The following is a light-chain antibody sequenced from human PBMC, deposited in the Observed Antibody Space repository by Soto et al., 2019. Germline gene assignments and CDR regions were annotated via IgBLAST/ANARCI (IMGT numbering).Light chain of an antibody. CDR2: GAS. CDR3: QQYNSYWT. J-gene: IGKJ1*01. Sequence: TQSPATLSVSPGERATLSFRASQSVSSNLAWYQQKPGQAPRLLIYGASTRATGIPARFSGSGSGTEFTLTISSLQPDDFATYYCQQYNSYWTFGQGTKVDIK. V-gene: IGKV3-15*01. CDR1: QSVSSN.